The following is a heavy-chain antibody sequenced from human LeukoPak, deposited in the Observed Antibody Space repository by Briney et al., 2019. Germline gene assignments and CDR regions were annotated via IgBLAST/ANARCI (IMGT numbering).Heavy chain of an antibody. CDR2: ISAIGDTT. V-gene: IGHV3-23*01. CDR1: GFTFSSYD. J-gene: IGHJ3*01. Sequence: GGSLRLSCAVSGFTFSSYDMSWVRQAPGKGLEWVSRISAIGDTTYYADSVKGRLTISRDNSKNTLYLQMTRLRADETAVYYCVKDYGITIYGVITWAFHFWGQGTKVTVSP. D-gene: IGHD3-3*01. CDR3: VKDYGITIYGVITWAFHF.